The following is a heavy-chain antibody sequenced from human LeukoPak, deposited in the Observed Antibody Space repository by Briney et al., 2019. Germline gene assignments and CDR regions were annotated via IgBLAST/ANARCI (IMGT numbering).Heavy chain of an antibody. D-gene: IGHD6-25*01. CDR2: INPNSGGT. CDR1: GYTFTGYY. J-gene: IGHJ5*02. V-gene: IGHV1-2*02. CDR3: ARDPPPSGYDA. Sequence: ASVKVSCKASGYTFTGYYMHWVRQAPGQGLEWMGWINPNSGGTDYAQKFQGRVTMTRDTSISTAYMELSRLRSDDTTVYYCARDPPPSGYDAWGQGTLVTVSS.